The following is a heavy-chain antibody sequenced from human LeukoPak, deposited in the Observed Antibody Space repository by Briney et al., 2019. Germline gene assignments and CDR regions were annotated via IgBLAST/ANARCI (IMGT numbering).Heavy chain of an antibody. D-gene: IGHD1-1*01. CDR1: GGSISSGGYY. CDR3: ARDVSPGTTNAFDI. Sequence: SETLSLTCTVSGGSISSGGYYWSWIRQHPGKGLEWIGYIYYSGSTYYNPSLKSRVTISVDTSKNQFSLKLSPVTAADTAVYYCARDVSPGTTNAFDIWGQGTMVTVSS. V-gene: IGHV4-31*03. J-gene: IGHJ3*02. CDR2: IYYSGST.